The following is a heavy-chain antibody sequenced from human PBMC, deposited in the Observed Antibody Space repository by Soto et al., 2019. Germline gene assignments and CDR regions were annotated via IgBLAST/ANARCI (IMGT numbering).Heavy chain of an antibody. J-gene: IGHJ5*02. CDR1: EFTFSNYA. CDR3: AKGPRQLIVYFAS. CDR2: ISDNGGTT. D-gene: IGHD2-2*01. V-gene: IGHV3-23*01. Sequence: GGSLRLSCAASEFTFSNYAMSWVRQAPGKGLEWVSSISDNGGTTYYADSVKGRFTISRDNSKNTLYLQMNSLRAEDTAVYYCAKGPRQLIVYFASWARGTQATVSS.